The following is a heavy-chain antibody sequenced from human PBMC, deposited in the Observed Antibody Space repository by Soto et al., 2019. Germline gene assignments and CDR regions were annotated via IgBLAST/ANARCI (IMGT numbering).Heavy chain of an antibody. J-gene: IGHJ6*03. CDR2: IHHSGST. CDR1: GGSISISNW. Sequence: QVQLQESGPGLVKPSETLSLTCAVSGGSISISNWWSWVRQTPGKGLEWIGQIHHSGSTNYSPSLTIRVTLSVDKSKNQSSLKMNSVTAADTAVYYCARAGYYFYMAVWGKGTTVTVSS. CDR3: ARAGYYFYMAV. V-gene: IGHV4-4*02.